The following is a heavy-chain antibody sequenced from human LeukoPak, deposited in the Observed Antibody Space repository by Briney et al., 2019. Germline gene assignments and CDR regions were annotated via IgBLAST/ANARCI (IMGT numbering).Heavy chain of an antibody. CDR2: IYYSGST. V-gene: IGHV4-30-4*01. CDR1: GGSISSDDYY. J-gene: IGHJ3*02. Sequence: SQTLSLTCTVSGGSISSDDYYWSWIRQPPGKGLEWIGYIYYSGSTYYNPSLKSRVTISVDTSKNQFSLKLSSVTAADTAVYYCAREKSRGGPYDSSGYSNAFDIRGQGTMVTVSS. D-gene: IGHD3-22*01. CDR3: AREKSRGGPYDSSGYSNAFDI.